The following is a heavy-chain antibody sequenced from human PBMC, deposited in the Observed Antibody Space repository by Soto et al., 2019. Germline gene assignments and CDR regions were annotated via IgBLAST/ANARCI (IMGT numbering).Heavy chain of an antibody. Sequence: PGESLKISCKGSGYSFTSYWIGWVRQMPGKGLEWMGIIYPGDSDTRYSPSFQGQVTISADKSISTAYLQWSSLKASDTAMYYCARQWYPGSGSYSWFDPWGQGTLVTVSS. V-gene: IGHV5-51*01. CDR3: ARQWYPGSGSYSWFDP. CDR1: GYSFTSYW. CDR2: IYPGDSDT. D-gene: IGHD3-10*01. J-gene: IGHJ5*02.